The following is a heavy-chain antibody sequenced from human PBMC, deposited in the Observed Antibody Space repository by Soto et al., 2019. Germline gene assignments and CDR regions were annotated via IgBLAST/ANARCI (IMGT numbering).Heavy chain of an antibody. V-gene: IGHV1-8*01. CDR2: MNPNSGNT. Sequence: ASVKVSCKASGYTFTSYDINWVRQATGQGLEWMGWMNPNSGNTGYAQKFQGRVTMTRNTSISTAYMELSSLRSEDTAVYYCARGSSLSREMATINYWGQGTLVTVSS. CDR1: GYTFTSYD. D-gene: IGHD5-12*01. CDR3: ARGSSLSREMATINY. J-gene: IGHJ4*02.